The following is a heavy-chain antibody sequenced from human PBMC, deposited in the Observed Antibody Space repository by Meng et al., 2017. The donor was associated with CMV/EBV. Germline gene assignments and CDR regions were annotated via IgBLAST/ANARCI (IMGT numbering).Heavy chain of an antibody. V-gene: IGHV4-39*07. J-gene: IGHJ4*02. CDR1: CDSSTSATNS. Sequence: LHSACQRMVPRSETLSPMCPAACDSSTSATNSWGWLRQPPRKCLDWIASIYYSKSPSYNPPLKRTVTIAVDTSTTQFSLRLSSVTAADTSVYYCAKHWMWLIRLAYWGQGTLVTVSS. D-gene: IGHD2-21*01. CDR3: AKHWMWLIRLAY. CDR2: IYYSKSP.